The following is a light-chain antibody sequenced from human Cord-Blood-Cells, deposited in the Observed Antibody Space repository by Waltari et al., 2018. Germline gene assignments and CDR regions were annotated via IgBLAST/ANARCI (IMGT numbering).Light chain of an antibody. CDR2: AAS. J-gene: IGKJ5*01. CDR1: QSISSY. CDR3: QQSYSTPIT. Sequence: DIQMTQSPSSLSASVGDRVTITCRASQSISSYLNLYQQKPGKAPKLLIYAASSLQSGVPSRVSGSGSWTDFTLTISSLQPEDFATYYCQQSYSTPITFGQGTRLEIK. V-gene: IGKV1-39*01.